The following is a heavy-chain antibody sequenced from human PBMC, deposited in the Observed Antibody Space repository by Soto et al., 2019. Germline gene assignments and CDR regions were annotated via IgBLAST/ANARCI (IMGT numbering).Heavy chain of an antibody. CDR3: ARGPSGDKVDY. D-gene: IGHD7-27*01. Sequence: QVQLQESGPGLVKPSQTLSLTCTVSGGSISNVHYSWSWIRQPPDQGQEWIRHIYNGGTTYYNPSLRSRVTISADTSKNQFSLKLTSVSAADSAIYYCARGPSGDKVDYWGQGILVTVSS. CDR2: IYNGGTT. CDR1: GGSISNVHYS. V-gene: IGHV4-30-4*01. J-gene: IGHJ4*02.